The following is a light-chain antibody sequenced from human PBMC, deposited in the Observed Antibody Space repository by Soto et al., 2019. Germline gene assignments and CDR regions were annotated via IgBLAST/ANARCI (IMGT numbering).Light chain of an antibody. CDR1: QSVSSSY. V-gene: IGKV3-20*01. CDR3: QQYGSSPFT. CDR2: GAS. Sequence: EIVLTQSPGTLSLSPGERATLSCRASQSVSSSYLAWYQQKPGQTPRLPFYGASSRATGIPDRFSGSGSGTDFTLTITRLEPEDFAVYYCQQYGSSPFTFGPGTKVDSK. J-gene: IGKJ3*01.